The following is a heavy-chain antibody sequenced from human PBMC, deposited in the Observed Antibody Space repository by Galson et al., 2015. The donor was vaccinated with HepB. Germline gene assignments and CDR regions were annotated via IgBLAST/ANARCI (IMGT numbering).Heavy chain of an antibody. D-gene: IGHD3-10*01. J-gene: IGHJ4*02. V-gene: IGHV3-49*04. CDR3: TRGLLWFGELLVSSYYFDY. CDR1: GFTFGDYA. Sequence: SLRLSCAASGFTFGDYAMSWVRQAPGKGLEWVGFIRSKAYGGTTEYAASVKGRFTISRDDSKSIAYLQMNSLKTEDTAVYYCTRGLLWFGELLVSSYYFDYWGQGTLVTVSS. CDR2: IRSKAYGGTT.